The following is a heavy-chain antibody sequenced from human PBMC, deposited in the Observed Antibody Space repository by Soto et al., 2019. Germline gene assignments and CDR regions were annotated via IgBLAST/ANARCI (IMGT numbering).Heavy chain of an antibody. D-gene: IGHD6-19*01. V-gene: IGHV4-59*01. CDR1: GCSISTYY. Sequence: PSESLSVTCAVSGCSISTYYWSWIRQPPGKGLEWIGYIYYSGSTSYNPSLKSRVTISVDTSKNQFSLKLRPVTAADTAVYYCASDRSSGWDQGYGMDVWGQGTTVTVSS. CDR2: IYYSGST. J-gene: IGHJ6*02. CDR3: ASDRSSGWDQGYGMDV.